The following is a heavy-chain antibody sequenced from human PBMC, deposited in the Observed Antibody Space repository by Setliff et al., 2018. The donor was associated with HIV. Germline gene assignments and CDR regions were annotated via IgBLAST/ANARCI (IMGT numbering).Heavy chain of an antibody. Sequence: GGSLRLSCAASGLTFSNYWMHWVRQAPGKGLEWVPRIDSDGSDTNYADSVRGRFTISRDNAKNTVYLQLTSLRAEDTAVYYCARGPQYNFWGGYLGLWGQGTLVTVSS. CDR2: IDSDGSDT. CDR1: GLTFSNYW. V-gene: IGHV3-74*01. J-gene: IGHJ4*02. D-gene: IGHD3-3*01. CDR3: ARGPQYNFWGGYLGL.